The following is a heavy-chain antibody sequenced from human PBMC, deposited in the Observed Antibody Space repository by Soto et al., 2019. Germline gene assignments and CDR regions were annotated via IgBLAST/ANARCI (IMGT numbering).Heavy chain of an antibody. Sequence: EVQLVESGGGLVKPGGSLRLSCAASGFTFSNAWMSWVRQAPGKGLEWVGRIKSKTDGGTTDYAAPGKGRFTISRDDSKNTLYLQMNSLKTEDTAVYSCNYATGYYFDYWGQGTLVTVSS. D-gene: IGHD3-16*01. V-gene: IGHV3-15*01. CDR3: NYATGYYFDY. CDR2: IKSKTDGGTT. J-gene: IGHJ4*02. CDR1: GFTFSNAW.